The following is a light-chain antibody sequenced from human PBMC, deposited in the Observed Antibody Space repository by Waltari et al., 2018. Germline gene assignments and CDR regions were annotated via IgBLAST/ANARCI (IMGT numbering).Light chain of an antibody. Sequence: SYELTQPPSVSVSPGQTASITCSGDKLGDRYASWYQQKPGQSPVMVIYQGSKRPSGIPARFSGSTSGNTATLTISGTQAMDEADYYCQAWDSSTAVVFGGGTKLTVL. CDR3: QAWDSSTAVV. V-gene: IGLV3-1*01. CDR2: QGS. CDR1: KLGDRY. J-gene: IGLJ2*01.